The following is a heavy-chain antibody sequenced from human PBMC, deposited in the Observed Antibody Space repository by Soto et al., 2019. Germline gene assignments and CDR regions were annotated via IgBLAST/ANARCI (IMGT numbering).Heavy chain of an antibody. CDR1: GGSISSGGDY. Sequence: PSETLSLTCTVSGGSISSGGDYWSWIRQHPGKGLEWIGYIYYIGSTYYNPSLKSRVSISLDTSKNQFSLKLSSVTAADTAVYYCARFYMVRGVMGAFDIWGQGTMVTVSS. D-gene: IGHD3-10*01. V-gene: IGHV4-31*03. CDR2: IYYIGST. CDR3: ARFYMVRGVMGAFDI. J-gene: IGHJ3*02.